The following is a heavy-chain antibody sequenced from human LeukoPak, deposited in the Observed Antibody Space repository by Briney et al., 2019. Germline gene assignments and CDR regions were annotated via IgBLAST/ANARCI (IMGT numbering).Heavy chain of an antibody. D-gene: IGHD2-2*01. V-gene: IGHV3-74*01. CDR3: AKVPKGGYFDY. J-gene: IGHJ4*02. CDR2: INTDGSTA. CDR1: GFTFSSYW. Sequence: GGSLRLSCAASGFTFSSYWMHWVRQAPGKGLVWVSHINTDGSTATYADSVKGRFTISRDNSNNTLYLQMNSLRAEDTAVYYCAKVPKGGYFDYWGQGTLVTVSS.